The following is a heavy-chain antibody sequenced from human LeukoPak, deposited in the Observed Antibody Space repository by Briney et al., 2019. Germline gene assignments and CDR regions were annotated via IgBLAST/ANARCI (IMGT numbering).Heavy chain of an antibody. V-gene: IGHV4-39*01. CDR3: ARQGRLLLQYYFDY. D-gene: IGHD3-22*01. CDR1: GGSISSSSYY. J-gene: IGHJ4*02. Sequence: PSETQSLTCTVSGGSISSSSYYWGWIRQPPGKGLEWIGSIYYSGSTYYNPSLKSRVTISVDTSKNQFSLKLSSVTAADTAVYYCARQGRLLLQYYFDYWGQGTLVTVSS. CDR2: IYYSGST.